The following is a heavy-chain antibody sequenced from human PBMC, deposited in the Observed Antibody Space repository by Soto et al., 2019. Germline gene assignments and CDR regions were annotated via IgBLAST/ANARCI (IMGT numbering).Heavy chain of an antibody. CDR3: ARTDIWAY. CDR1: GFTFTDFS. V-gene: IGHV1-18*01. CDR2: INTHNGHT. J-gene: IGHJ4*02. Sequence: QVQLEQSGPEVKKPGASVKVSCKTSGFTFTDFSMHWVRQAPGQRLQWMGWINTHNGHTKYSPRFADRVTMTTDPSTSTAHMELKGLRSDDTAVYYCARTDIWAYWGQGTLVTVSS. D-gene: IGHD2-15*01.